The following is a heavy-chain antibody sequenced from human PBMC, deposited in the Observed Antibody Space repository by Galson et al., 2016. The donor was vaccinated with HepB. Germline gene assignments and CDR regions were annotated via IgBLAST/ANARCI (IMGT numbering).Heavy chain of an antibody. Sequence: SLRLSCAASGFTFSNDAMHWVRQAPGKGLEWVAVISYDGKNKYYGDSVKGRFTISRDNSKNNLSLQMNSLRVEDTAVYYCAKGYCVFDYWGQGTLVTVSS. CDR1: GFTFSNDA. CDR2: ISYDGKNK. CDR3: AKGYCVFDY. V-gene: IGHV3-30*04. J-gene: IGHJ4*02. D-gene: IGHD2-15*01.